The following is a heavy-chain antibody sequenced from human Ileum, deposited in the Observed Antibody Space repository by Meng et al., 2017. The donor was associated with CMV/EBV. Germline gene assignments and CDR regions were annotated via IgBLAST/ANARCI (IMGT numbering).Heavy chain of an antibody. J-gene: IGHJ4*02. D-gene: IGHD2-2*02. Sequence: GGSLRLSCKGSGYSFTSYWIGWVRQMPGKGLEWMGIIYPGDSDTRYSPSFQVQVTISADKSSSTAYLQWSSLKASDTAMYYCARPRADIVVVPAAIVAPIDYWGQGTLVTVSS. CDR2: IYPGDSDT. CDR1: GYSFTSYW. CDR3: ARPRADIVVVPAAIVAPIDY. V-gene: IGHV5-51*01.